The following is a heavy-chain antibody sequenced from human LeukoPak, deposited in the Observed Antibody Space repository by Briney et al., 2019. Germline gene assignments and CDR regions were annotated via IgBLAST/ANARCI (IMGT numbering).Heavy chain of an antibody. J-gene: IGHJ3*02. D-gene: IGHD3-10*01. CDR3: ATFVITLVRGLARGNAVPRAFDI. CDR1: GGSISSSSYY. CDR2: IYYSGST. V-gene: IGHV4-39*07. Sequence: PSETLSLTCTVSGGSISSSSYYWGWIRQPPGKGLEWIGSIYYSGSTYYNPSLKSRVTISVDTSKNQFSLKLSSVTAADTAVYYCATFVITLVRGLARGNAVPRAFDIWGQGTMVTVSS.